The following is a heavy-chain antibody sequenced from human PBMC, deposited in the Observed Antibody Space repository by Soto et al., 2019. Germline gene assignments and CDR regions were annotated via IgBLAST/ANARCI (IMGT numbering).Heavy chain of an antibody. D-gene: IGHD3-9*01. CDR3: ARGGLYYDILTGYWEAYYGMDV. Sequence: GASVKVSCKASGGTFSSYAISWVRQAPGQGLEWMGGIIPIFGTANYAQKFQGRVTITADESTSTAYMELSSLRSEDTAVYYCARGGLYYDILTGYWEAYYGMDVWGQGTTVTVSS. CDR1: GGTFSSYA. V-gene: IGHV1-69*13. J-gene: IGHJ6*02. CDR2: IIPIFGTA.